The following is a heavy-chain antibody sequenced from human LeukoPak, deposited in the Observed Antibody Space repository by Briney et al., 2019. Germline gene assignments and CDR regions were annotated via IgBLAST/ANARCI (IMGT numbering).Heavy chain of an antibody. Sequence: ASVKVSCKASGYSFTDYYIHWVRQAPGQGLEWMGWINLINPSGGGTNYAQKLQGRVTMTTDTSTSTAYMELRSLRSDDTAVYYCARSAAFGAFDIWGQGTMVTVSS. CDR3: ARSAAFGAFDI. CDR1: GYSFTDYY. D-gene: IGHD3-10*01. J-gene: IGHJ3*02. V-gene: IGHV1-2*02. CDR2: INLINPSGGGT.